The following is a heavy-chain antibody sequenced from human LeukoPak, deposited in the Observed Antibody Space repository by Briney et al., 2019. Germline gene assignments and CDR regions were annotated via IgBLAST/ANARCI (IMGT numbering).Heavy chain of an antibody. J-gene: IGHJ4*02. Sequence: SETLSLTCTVSGGSISSYHWSWIRQPPGKGLEWIGRIYTSGSTNYNPSLKSRVTMSVDTSKNQFSLKLSSVTAADTAVYYCARGGYYYDSSGYYRDLPLDYWGQGTLVTVSS. CDR1: GGSISSYH. D-gene: IGHD3-22*01. V-gene: IGHV4-4*07. CDR3: ARGGYYYDSSGYYRDLPLDY. CDR2: IYTSGST.